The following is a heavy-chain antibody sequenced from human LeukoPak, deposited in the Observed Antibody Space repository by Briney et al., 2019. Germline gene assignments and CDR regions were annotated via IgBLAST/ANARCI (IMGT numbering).Heavy chain of an antibody. D-gene: IGHD3-3*01. V-gene: IGHV3-23*01. Sequence: GGSLRLSCAASGSTFSSYAMSWVRQAPGKGLEWVSAISGSGGSTYYADSVKGRFTISRDNSKNTLYLQMNSLRAEDTAVYYCARNTLYYDFWSGYDIDYWGQGTLVTVSS. CDR3: ARNTLYYDFWSGYDIDY. CDR2: ISGSGGST. J-gene: IGHJ4*02. CDR1: GSTFSSYA.